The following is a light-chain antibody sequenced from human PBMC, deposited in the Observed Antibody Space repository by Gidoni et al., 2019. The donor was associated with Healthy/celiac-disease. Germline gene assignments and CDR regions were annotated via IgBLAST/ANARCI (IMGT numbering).Light chain of an antibody. CDR1: QSISSY. CDR3: QQSYSTPRT. CDR2: AAS. V-gene: IGKV1-39*01. J-gene: IGKJ4*01. Sequence: DIQMTQSPSSLSASVGDRVTITCRASQSISSYLNWYQQKPGKAPKLLIYAASSLQSGVPSRFSGSGSGTDFTLTISRLQPEDFATYYYQQSYSTPRTFGGGTKVEIK.